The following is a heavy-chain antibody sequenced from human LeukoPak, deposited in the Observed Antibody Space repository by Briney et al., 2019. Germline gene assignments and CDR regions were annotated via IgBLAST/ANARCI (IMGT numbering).Heavy chain of an antibody. CDR1: GYTFTSYD. J-gene: IGHJ6*02. V-gene: IGHV1-8*03. D-gene: IGHD4-23*01. CDR2: MNPNSGNT. Sequence: ASVKVSCKASGYTFTSYDINWVRQATGQGLEWMGWMNPNSGNTGYAQKFQGRVTITRNTSISTAYMELSSLRSEDTAVYYCARIYGGNSAHGMDVWGQGTTVTVSS. CDR3: ARIYGGNSAHGMDV.